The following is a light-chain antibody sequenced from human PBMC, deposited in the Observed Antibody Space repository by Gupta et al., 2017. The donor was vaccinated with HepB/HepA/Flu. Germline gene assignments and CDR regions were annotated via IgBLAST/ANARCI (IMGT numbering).Light chain of an antibody. CDR2: LGS. CDR1: QSLLHSNGYNY. Sequence: DIVMTQSPLSLPVTPGEPDSISCRSSQSLLHSNGYNYLDWYLQKPGQSPQLLIYLGSNRASGVPDRFSGSGSGTDFTLKISRVEAEDVGVYYCMQALQTPFFGPGTKVEIK. V-gene: IGKV2-28*01. J-gene: IGKJ3*01. CDR3: MQALQTPF.